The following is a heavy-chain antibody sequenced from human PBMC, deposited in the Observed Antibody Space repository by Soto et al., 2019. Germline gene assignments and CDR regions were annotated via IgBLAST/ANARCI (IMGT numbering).Heavy chain of an antibody. CDR3: ARVGRVDIVVVPARFDP. J-gene: IGHJ5*02. V-gene: IGHV4-61*01. Sequence: SETLSLTCTVSGGSVSSGSYYWSWIRQPPGKGLEWIGYIYYSGSTNYNPSLKSRVTISVDTSKNQFSLKLSSVTAADTAVYYCARVGRVDIVVVPARFDPWGQGTLVTVSS. CDR2: IYYSGST. CDR1: GGSVSSGSYY. D-gene: IGHD2-2*03.